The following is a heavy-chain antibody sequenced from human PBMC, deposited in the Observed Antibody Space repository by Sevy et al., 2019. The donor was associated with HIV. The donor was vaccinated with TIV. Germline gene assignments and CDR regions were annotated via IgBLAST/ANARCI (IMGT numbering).Heavy chain of an antibody. CDR2: ISYDGSNK. CDR1: AFTFSSYG. J-gene: IGHJ6*02. D-gene: IGHD5-18*01. Sequence: GGSLRLSCAASAFTFSSYGMHWVRQAPGKGLEWVAVISYDGSNKYYADSVKGRFTISRDNSKNTLYLQMNSLRAEDTAVYYCAKDHRWIQLAVMSRDYYYGMDVWGQGTTVTVSS. CDR3: AKDHRWIQLAVMSRDYYYGMDV. V-gene: IGHV3-30*18.